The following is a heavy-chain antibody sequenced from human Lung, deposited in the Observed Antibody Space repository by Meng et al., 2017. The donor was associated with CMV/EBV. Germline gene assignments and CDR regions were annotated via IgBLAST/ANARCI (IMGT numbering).Heavy chain of an antibody. CDR1: GGSFSGYY. CDR3: ARGRVTGTTGGWFDP. CDR2: INHSGST. D-gene: IGHD1-7*01. V-gene: IGHV4-34*01. J-gene: IGHJ5*02. Sequence: SETLSLXCAVYGGSFSGYYWSWIRQPPGKGLEWIGEINHSGSTNYNPSLKSRVTISVDTSKNQFSLKLSSVTAADTAVYYCARGRVTGTTGGWFDPWGPG.